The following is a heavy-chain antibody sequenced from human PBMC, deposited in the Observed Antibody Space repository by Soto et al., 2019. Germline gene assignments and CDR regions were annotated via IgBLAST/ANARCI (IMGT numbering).Heavy chain of an antibody. V-gene: IGHV4-59*01. D-gene: IGHD1-26*01. CDR1: GGSIYTYY. CDR2: IYFTGSA. CDR3: ASFTVGGSYYRTDWIDD. Sequence: PSETLSLTCTVSGGSIYTYYWSWIRQPPGKGLELIGYIYFTGSANYNPSLQSRVTISVDTSKNQFSLKLSSVTAADTAAYYCASFTVGGSYYRTDWIDDWGQGTLVTVAS. J-gene: IGHJ4*01.